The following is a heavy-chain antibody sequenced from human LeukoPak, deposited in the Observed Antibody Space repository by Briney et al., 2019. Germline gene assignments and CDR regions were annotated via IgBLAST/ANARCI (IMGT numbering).Heavy chain of an antibody. CDR1: GGSISSSSYY. Sequence: ASETLSLTCTVSGGSISSSSYYWGWIRQPPGKGLEWIGSIYYSGSTYYNPSLKSRVTISVDTSKNQFSLKLSSVTAADTAVYYCARIGGYGPPIAFDIWGQGTMVTVSS. CDR2: IYYSGST. V-gene: IGHV4-39*07. CDR3: ARIGGYGPPIAFDI. D-gene: IGHD5-12*01. J-gene: IGHJ3*02.